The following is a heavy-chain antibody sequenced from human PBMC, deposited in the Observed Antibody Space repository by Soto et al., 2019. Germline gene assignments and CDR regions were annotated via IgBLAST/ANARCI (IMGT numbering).Heavy chain of an antibody. CDR2: ISYDGSNK. D-gene: IGHD3-10*01. CDR3: AKDHDRYNYYGSESYYDYYYYGMDV. V-gene: IGHV3-30*18. Sequence: GGSLRLSCAASGFTFSSYGMHWVRQAPGKGLEWVAVISYDGSNKYYADSVKGRFTISRDNSKNTLYLQMNSLRAEDTAVYYCAKDHDRYNYYGSESYYDYYYYGMDVWGQGTTVTVSS. CDR1: GFTFSSYG. J-gene: IGHJ6*02.